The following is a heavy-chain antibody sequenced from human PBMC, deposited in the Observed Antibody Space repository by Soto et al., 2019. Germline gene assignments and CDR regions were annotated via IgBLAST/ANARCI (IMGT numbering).Heavy chain of an antibody. V-gene: IGHV4-34*01. CDR3: ARGSITIFGVVTPNWFDP. CDR1: GGSFSGYY. Sequence: SETLSLTCAVYGGSFSGYYWSWIRQPPGKGLEWIGEINHSGSTNYNPSLKSRVTISVDTSKNQFSLKLSSVTAADTAVYYFARGSITIFGVVTPNWFDPWGQGTLVTVSS. J-gene: IGHJ5*02. D-gene: IGHD3-3*01. CDR2: INHSGST.